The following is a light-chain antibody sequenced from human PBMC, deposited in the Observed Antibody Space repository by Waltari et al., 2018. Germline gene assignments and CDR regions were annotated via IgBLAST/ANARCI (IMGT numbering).Light chain of an antibody. CDR1: SSNIGSNP. Sequence: QSVLTQPPSASGTPGQRVTISCSGSSSNIGSNPVYGYQQLPGMAPTLLIYRNNQRPSGVPDRFSGAKSGTSASLAISGLRSEDEAHYYCAAWDDSLEEVFGGGTKLTVL. CDR3: AAWDDSLEEV. CDR2: RNN. V-gene: IGLV1-47*01. J-gene: IGLJ2*01.